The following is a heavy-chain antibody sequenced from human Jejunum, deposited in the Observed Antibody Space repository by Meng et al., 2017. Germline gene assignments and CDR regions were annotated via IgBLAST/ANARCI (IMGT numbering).Heavy chain of an antibody. V-gene: IGHV3-23*01. CDR2: ISGSSGST. D-gene: IGHD3-16*01. J-gene: IGHJ4*02. CDR1: GFTFGSSA. CDR3: AKGYAL. Sequence: GESLKISCTASGFTFGSSAMTWVRQAPGTGLEWVSTISGSSGSTYYADSVKGRFTISRDNSKNTLYLQMNSLRAEDTAVYYCAKGYALWGQGTLVTVSS.